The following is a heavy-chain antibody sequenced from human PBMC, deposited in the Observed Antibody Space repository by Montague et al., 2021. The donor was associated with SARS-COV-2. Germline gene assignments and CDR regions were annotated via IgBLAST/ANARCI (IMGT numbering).Heavy chain of an antibody. J-gene: IGHJ6*02. Sequence: SETLSLTCTVSGGSVSSGSYYWSWIRQPPGKGLEWIGYIYYSGSTNYNPSLKSRVTISVDTSKNQFSPKLSSVTATDTAVYYCARDPWHITVFGVVTRYGMDLWGQGNTVTVSS. V-gene: IGHV4-61*01. D-gene: IGHD3-3*01. CDR3: ARDPWHITVFGVVTRYGMDL. CDR1: GGSVSSGSYY. CDR2: IYYSGST.